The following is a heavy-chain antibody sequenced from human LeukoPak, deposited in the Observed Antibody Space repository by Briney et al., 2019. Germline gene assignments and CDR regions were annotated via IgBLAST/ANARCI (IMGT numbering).Heavy chain of an antibody. V-gene: IGHV4-30-4*08. CDR2: IYDSGST. J-gene: IGHJ3*02. CDR3: ARDCSGGSCYGAFDI. CDR1: GGSINNYY. Sequence: PSETLSLTCTVSGGSINNYYWNWIRQPPGKGLEWIGYIYDSGSTYYNPSLKSRITISVDTSENRFSLKLSSVTATDTAVYYCARDCSGGSCYGAFDIWGQGTMVTVSS. D-gene: IGHD2-15*01.